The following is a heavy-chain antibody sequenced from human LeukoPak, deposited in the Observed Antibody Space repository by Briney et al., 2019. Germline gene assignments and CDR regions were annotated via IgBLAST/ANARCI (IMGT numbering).Heavy chain of an antibody. CDR2: INHSGST. Sequence: SETLPLTCAVYGGSFSGYYWSWIRQPPGKGLEWIGEINHSGSTNYNPSLKSRVTISVDTSKNQFSLKLSSVTAADTAVYYCARRNGGFDYWGQGTLVTVSS. CDR3: ARRNGGFDY. V-gene: IGHV4-34*01. D-gene: IGHD1-1*01. CDR1: GGSFSGYY. J-gene: IGHJ4*02.